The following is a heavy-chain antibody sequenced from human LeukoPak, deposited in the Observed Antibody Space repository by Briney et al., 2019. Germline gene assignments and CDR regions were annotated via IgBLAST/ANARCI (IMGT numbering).Heavy chain of an antibody. V-gene: IGHV4-30-2*01. CDR1: GGFISSGGYS. CDR3: ARGGSRYGMDV. J-gene: IGHJ6*01. CDR2: IYHSGST. Sequence: SETLSLTCAVSGGFISSGGYSWSWIRQPPGKGLEWIGYIYHSGSTYYNPSLKSRVTISVDRSKNQFSLKLSSVTAADTAVYYRARGGSRYGMDVWGQGTTVTVSS. D-gene: IGHD6-13*01.